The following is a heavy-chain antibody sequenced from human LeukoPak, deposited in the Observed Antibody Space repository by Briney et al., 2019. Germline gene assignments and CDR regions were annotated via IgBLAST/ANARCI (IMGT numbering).Heavy chain of an antibody. V-gene: IGHV4-59*01. Sequence: SETLSLTCTVSGGSISSYYWSWIRQPPGKGLEWIGYIHYSGSTNYNPSLKSRVTISVDTSKNQFSLKLSSVTAANTAVYYCSGSYVYYYYYYMDVWGKGTTVTISS. CDR1: GGSISSYY. CDR3: SGSYVYYYYYYMDV. J-gene: IGHJ6*03. CDR2: IHYSGST. D-gene: IGHD1-26*01.